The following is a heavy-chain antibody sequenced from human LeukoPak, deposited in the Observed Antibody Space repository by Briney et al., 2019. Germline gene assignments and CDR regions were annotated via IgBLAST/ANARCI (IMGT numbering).Heavy chain of an antibody. J-gene: IGHJ3*02. CDR2: IYTSGST. CDR1: GGSISSYY. Sequence: KPSETLSLTCTVSGGSISSYYWSWIRQPAGKGLEWIGRIYTSGSTNYNPSLKSRVTISVDTSKNQFSLKLSSVTAADTAVYYCASSYYDILTGSNEDAFDIWGQGTMVTVSS. V-gene: IGHV4-4*07. D-gene: IGHD3-9*01. CDR3: ASSYYDILTGSNEDAFDI.